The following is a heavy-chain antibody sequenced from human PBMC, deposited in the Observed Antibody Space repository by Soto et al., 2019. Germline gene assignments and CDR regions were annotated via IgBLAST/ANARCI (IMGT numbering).Heavy chain of an antibody. D-gene: IGHD5-18*01. V-gene: IGHV1-18*04. CDR1: GYTFTGYG. CDR2: ISAYNGNT. J-gene: IGHJ5*02. CDR3: ARVWGYSYGYWFDH. Sequence: XSVKVSCKASGYTFTGYGISWVRQAPGQGLEWMGWISAYNGNTNYAQKLQGRVTMTTDTSTSTAYMELRSLRSDDTAVYYCARVWGYSYGYWFDHWGQGTLVTVSS.